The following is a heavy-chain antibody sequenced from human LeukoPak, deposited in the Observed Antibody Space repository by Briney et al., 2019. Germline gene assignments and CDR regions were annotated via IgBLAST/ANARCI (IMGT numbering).Heavy chain of an antibody. CDR1: GFTFINYA. J-gene: IGHJ4*02. D-gene: IGHD3-3*01. V-gene: IGHV3-30*04. CDR3: ARPADYDFWSAFDY. Sequence: PGRSLRLSCAASGFTFINYAMHWVRQAPGKGLEGVAVISSSGNNKYYADSVKGRCTVSRDNSKNTLYLQMDSLRTEDTAVYYCARPADYDFWSAFDYWGQGTLVTVSS. CDR2: ISSSGNNK.